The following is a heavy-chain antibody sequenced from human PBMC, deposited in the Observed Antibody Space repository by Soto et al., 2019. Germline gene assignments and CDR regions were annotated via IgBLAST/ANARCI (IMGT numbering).Heavy chain of an antibody. CDR3: ANGGTYYETIDLAY. D-gene: IGHD3-22*01. CDR1: GDSFSSYA. Sequence: QVQLVQSVAEVKKPGSSVKVSCKASGDSFSSYAISWVRQAPGHGLEWMGRIIPIFGTPNYAQRVEGRVTITADESTSTANMDLSSLRSDDTADYYCANGGTYYETIDLAYGGQGTLVTVSS. CDR2: IIPIFGTP. J-gene: IGHJ4*02. V-gene: IGHV1-69*01.